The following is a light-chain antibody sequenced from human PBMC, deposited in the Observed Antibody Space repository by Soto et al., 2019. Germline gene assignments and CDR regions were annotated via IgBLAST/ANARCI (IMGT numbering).Light chain of an antibody. CDR2: GAS. CDR1: QSVSSSY. Sequence: EIVLTQSPGTLSLSPGERATLSCRASQSVSSSYLAWYQQKPGQAPRLLIYGASSRATGIPDRFSGRGSGTDFTLTISRLEPEDFAVYYCQQYGSTLYTFGQGTKLEIK. CDR3: QQYGSTLYT. J-gene: IGKJ2*01. V-gene: IGKV3-20*01.